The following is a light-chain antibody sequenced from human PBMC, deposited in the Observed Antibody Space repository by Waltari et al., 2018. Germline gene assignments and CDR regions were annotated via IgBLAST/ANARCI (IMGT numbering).Light chain of an antibody. CDR1: QGITNS. CDR2: AAS. J-gene: IGKJ4*01. V-gene: IGKV1-NL1*01. CDR3: QQYYSVPLT. Sequence: DIQMTQSPSSLSASLGARVTITCRASQGITNSLAWYQQQPGTAPKLLLSAASTLESGVPFRFSGSGSGTDFTLTITSLQPEDFATYYCQQYYSVPLTFGGGTKVEIK.